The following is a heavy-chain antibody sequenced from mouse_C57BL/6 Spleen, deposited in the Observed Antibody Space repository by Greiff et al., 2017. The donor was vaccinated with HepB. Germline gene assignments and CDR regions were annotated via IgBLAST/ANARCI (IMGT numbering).Heavy chain of an antibody. V-gene: IGHV5-17*01. Sequence: EVKVVESGGGLVKPGGSLKLSCAASGFTFSDYGMHWVRQAPEKGLEWVAYISSGSSTIYYADTVKGRFTISRDNAKNTLFLQMTSLRSEDTAMYYCARTLYYGSSYIFDYWGHGTTLTVSS. D-gene: IGHD1-1*01. J-gene: IGHJ2*01. CDR3: ARTLYYGSSYIFDY. CDR2: ISSGSSTI. CDR1: GFTFSDYG.